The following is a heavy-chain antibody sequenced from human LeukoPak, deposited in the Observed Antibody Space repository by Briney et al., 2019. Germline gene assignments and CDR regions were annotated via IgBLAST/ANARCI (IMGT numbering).Heavy chain of an antibody. CDR1: GGTFSSYA. Sequence: ASVKVSCKASGGTFSSYAISWVRQAPGQGLEWMGRIIPILGIANYAQKFQGRVTITADKSTSTAYMELSSLRSEDTAVYYCARDGGGYYDSSGYRPSGGWGQGTLVIVSS. CDR3: ARDGGGYYDSSGYRPSGG. CDR2: IIPILGIA. J-gene: IGHJ4*02. D-gene: IGHD3-22*01. V-gene: IGHV1-69*04.